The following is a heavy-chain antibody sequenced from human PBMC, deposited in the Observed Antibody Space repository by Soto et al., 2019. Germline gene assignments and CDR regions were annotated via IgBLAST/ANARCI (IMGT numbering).Heavy chain of an antibody. V-gene: IGHV2-26*01. CDR3: ARLRRYNWNYAWFDP. CDR1: GFSLSARMG. CDR2: IISNDEK. J-gene: IGHJ5*02. D-gene: IGHD1-7*01. Sequence: QVTLKESGPVLVKPTETLTLTCTVSGFSLSARMGVSWIRQPPGKALEWLAHIISNDEKSYSTSLKSRLTISKDTSKSQVVLTMTNMDPADTATYYCARLRRYNWNYAWFDPWGQGTLVTVSS.